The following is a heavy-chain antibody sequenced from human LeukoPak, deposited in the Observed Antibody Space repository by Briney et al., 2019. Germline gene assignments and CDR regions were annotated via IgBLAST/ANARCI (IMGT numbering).Heavy chain of an antibody. CDR1: GGSISSYY. Sequence: PSGTLCLSCAVSGGSISSYYRSWVREPPGKGREWIAYFYYTGGANYNPSLKSRVTIPVATSKNQFSLMLTSVTAADPAVYYCARAGGPGSYYNGFYYYYYMDVWGKGTTVTVSS. V-gene: IGHV4-59*01. D-gene: IGHD3-10*01. J-gene: IGHJ6*03. CDR3: ARAGGPGSYYNGFYYYYYMDV. CDR2: FYYTGGA.